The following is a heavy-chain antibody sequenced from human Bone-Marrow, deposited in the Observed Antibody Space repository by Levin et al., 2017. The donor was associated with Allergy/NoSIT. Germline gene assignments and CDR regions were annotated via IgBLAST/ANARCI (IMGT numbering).Heavy chain of an antibody. V-gene: IGHV3-15*01. CDR2: IKTTTDGGTT. CDR3: TTERYTSSWHDAFDT. CDR1: GLTFSNAW. D-gene: IGHD6-13*01. Sequence: GGSLRLSCAASGLTFSNAWMSWVRQAPGKGLEWVGRIKTTTDGGTTDHAAPVKGRFTISRDDSKNTLYLQMNSLKTEDTAVYYCTTERYTSSWHDAFDTWGQGTMVTVSS. J-gene: IGHJ3*02.